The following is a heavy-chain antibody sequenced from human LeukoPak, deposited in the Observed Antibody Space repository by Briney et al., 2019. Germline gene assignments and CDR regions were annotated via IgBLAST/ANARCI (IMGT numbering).Heavy chain of an antibody. CDR3: AEGYSYGYQPFDY. J-gene: IGHJ4*02. CDR1: RFTFNDYY. Sequence: ASVKVSCKASRFTFNDYYIHWVRQAPGQGLEWMGWIDPNSGGTHYAQNFQGRVTVTRDASIYTVYMDLTSLRSDDTAVYYCAEGYSYGYQPFDYWGQGTLVTVSS. V-gene: IGHV1-2*02. D-gene: IGHD5-18*01. CDR2: IDPNSGGT.